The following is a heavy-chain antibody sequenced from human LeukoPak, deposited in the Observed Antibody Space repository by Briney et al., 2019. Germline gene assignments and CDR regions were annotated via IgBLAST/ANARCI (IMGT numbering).Heavy chain of an antibody. J-gene: IGHJ3*02. CDR2: ISSSSSTI. Sequence: GGSLRLSCAASGFTFSSYSMNWVRQAPGKGLEWVSYISSSSSTIYYADSVKGRFTISRDNATNSLYLQMNSLRAEDTAVYYYARVGGVRYCSGGSCNGPNDAFDIWGQGTMVTVSS. V-gene: IGHV3-48*04. CDR1: GFTFSSYS. CDR3: ARVGGVRYCSGGSCNGPNDAFDI. D-gene: IGHD2-15*01.